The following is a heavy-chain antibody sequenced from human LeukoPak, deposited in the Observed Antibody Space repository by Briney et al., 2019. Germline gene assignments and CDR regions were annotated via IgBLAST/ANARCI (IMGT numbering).Heavy chain of an antibody. V-gene: IGHV3-23*01. J-gene: IGHJ4*02. Sequence: GGSLRLSCAASGFTFSSYAMSWVRQAPGKGLEWVSAISGSGGSTYYADSVKGRFTISRDNSKNTLYLQMNSLRAEDTAVYYCAAGHVTIFGVVDPYFDYWGQGILVTVSS. CDR1: GFTFSSYA. D-gene: IGHD3-3*01. CDR2: ISGSGGST. CDR3: AAGHVTIFGVVDPYFDY.